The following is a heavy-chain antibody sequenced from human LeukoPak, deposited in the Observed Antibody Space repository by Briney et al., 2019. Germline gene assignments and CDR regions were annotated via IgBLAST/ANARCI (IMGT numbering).Heavy chain of an antibody. Sequence: ASVKVSCKASGYMFTGYYMHWVRQAPGQGLEWMGWINPNSGGTNYAQKFQGRVTMTRDTSISTAYMELSRLRSDDTAVYYCARGRADGIVDAFDIWGQGTMVTVSS. J-gene: IGHJ3*02. CDR1: GYMFTGYY. D-gene: IGHD1-26*01. CDR3: ARGRADGIVDAFDI. V-gene: IGHV1-2*02. CDR2: INPNSGGT.